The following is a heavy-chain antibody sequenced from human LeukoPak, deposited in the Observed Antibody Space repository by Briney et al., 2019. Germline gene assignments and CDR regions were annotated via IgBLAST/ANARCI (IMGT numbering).Heavy chain of an antibody. Sequence: ASVKVSCKASGYILSDYGLSWLRQAPGQGLEWMGWISGYTGNTNYAQNFQGRVTMTVDRVTSTAYMEVRSLRSDETAVYYCAREGWVVGAPYAFDIWGQGTLVTVSS. D-gene: IGHD1-26*01. CDR2: ISGYTGNT. J-gene: IGHJ3*02. CDR1: GYILSDYG. CDR3: AREGWVVGAPYAFDI. V-gene: IGHV1-18*01.